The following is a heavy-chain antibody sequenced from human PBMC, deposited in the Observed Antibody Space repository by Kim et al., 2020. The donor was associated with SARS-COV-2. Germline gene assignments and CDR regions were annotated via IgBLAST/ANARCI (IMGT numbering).Heavy chain of an antibody. CDR3: AREVVVSPDAFDI. D-gene: IGHD3-22*01. V-gene: IGHV3-48*03. Sequence: GGSLRLSCAASGLTFRSYEMNWVRQAPGKGQEWVSYISGSGSSKYYADSVKGRFTISRDNAKDSLYLQMNGLRAEDTAVYYCAREVVVSPDAFDIWGQGTMVTVSS. CDR2: ISGSGSSK. CDR1: GLTFRSYE. J-gene: IGHJ3*02.